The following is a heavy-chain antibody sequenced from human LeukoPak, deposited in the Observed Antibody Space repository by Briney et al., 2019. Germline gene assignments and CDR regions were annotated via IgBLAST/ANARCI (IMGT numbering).Heavy chain of an antibody. CDR1: GFTFSRYW. CDR3: ARQRYSDY. J-gene: IGHJ4*02. Sequence: TGGSLRLSCAASGFTFSRYWMTWVRQAPGKGLEWVANIEEDGSENSYVESVKGRFTISRDNAKNSLYLQLNSLRAEDTAVYFCARQRYSDYWGQGTLVTVSS. D-gene: IGHD1-1*01. V-gene: IGHV3-7*01. CDR2: IEEDGSEN.